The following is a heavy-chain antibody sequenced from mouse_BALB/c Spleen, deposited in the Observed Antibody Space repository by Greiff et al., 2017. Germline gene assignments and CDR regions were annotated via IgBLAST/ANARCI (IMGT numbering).Heavy chain of an antibody. CDR1: GYSITSDYA. J-gene: IGHJ4*01. D-gene: IGHD1-1*01. V-gene: IGHV3-2*02. CDR3: ARWDYGSSYEGAMDY. Sequence: EVKLVESGPGLVKPSQSLSLTCTVTGYSITSDYAWNWIRQFPGNKLEWMGYISYSGSTSYNPSLKSRISITRDTSKNQFFLQLNSVTTEDTATYYCARWDYGSSYEGAMDYWGQGTSVTVSS. CDR2: ISYSGST.